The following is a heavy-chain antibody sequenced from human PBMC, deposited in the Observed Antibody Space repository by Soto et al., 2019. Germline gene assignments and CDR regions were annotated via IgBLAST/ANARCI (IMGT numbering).Heavy chain of an antibody. V-gene: IGHV4-30-2*01. CDR1: GGSISSGGYS. CDR3: AIGSIAAAGLFDY. Sequence: PSETLSLTCAVSGGSISSGGYSWSWIRQPPGKGLEWIGYIYHSGSTYYNPSLKSRVTISVDRSKNQFSLKLSSVTAADTAVYYCAIGSIAAAGLFDYWGQGTLVTVS. CDR2: IYHSGST. D-gene: IGHD6-13*01. J-gene: IGHJ4*02.